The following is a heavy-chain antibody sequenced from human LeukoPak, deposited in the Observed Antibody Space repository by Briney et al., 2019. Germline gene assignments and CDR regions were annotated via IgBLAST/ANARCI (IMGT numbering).Heavy chain of an antibody. CDR1: GFTFSDYY. CDR3: ARDRASSSENDAFDI. Sequence: PGGSLRLSCAASGFTFSDYYMSWIRQAPGKGLEWVSYISSSGSTIYYADSVKGRFTISRDNAKNSLYLQMNSLRAEDTAVYYCARDRASSSENDAFDIWGQGTMVTVSS. J-gene: IGHJ3*02. CDR2: ISSSGSTI. V-gene: IGHV3-11*01. D-gene: IGHD6-13*01.